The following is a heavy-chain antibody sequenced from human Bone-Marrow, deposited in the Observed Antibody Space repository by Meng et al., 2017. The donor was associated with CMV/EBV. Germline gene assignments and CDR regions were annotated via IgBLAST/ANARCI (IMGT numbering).Heavy chain of an antibody. CDR2: INPNSGGT. D-gene: IGHD3-22*01. CDR3: ARDMIARNWFDP. Sequence: ASVKVSCKASGYTFTGYYMHWVRQAPGQGLEWMGWINPNSGGTNYAQKFQGRVTMTRDTSISTAYMELSRLRSDDTAVYYCARDMIARNWFDPWGQGTRVTVSS. J-gene: IGHJ5*02. V-gene: IGHV1-2*02. CDR1: GYTFTGYY.